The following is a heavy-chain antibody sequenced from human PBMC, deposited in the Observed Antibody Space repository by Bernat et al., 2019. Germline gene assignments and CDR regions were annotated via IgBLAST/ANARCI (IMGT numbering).Heavy chain of an antibody. CDR3: ARDHDYGDQGDWFDP. Sequence: QVQLVQSGAEVKKPGASVKVSCKASGYTFTSYYMHWVRQAPGQGLEWMGIINPSGGSTRYAQKFQGRVNMTRDTSTSTVYMELSSLRSADMAEYYCARDHDYGDQGDWFDPWGQGTLVTVSS. V-gene: IGHV1-46*01. CDR2: INPSGGST. J-gene: IGHJ5*02. CDR1: GYTFTSYY. D-gene: IGHD4-17*01.